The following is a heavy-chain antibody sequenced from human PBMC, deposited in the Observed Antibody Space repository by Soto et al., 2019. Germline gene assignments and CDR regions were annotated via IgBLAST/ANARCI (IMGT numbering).Heavy chain of an antibody. J-gene: IGHJ4*02. CDR1: GFTFSSYW. V-gene: IGHV3-74*01. Sequence: GGSLSLSCAASGFTFSSYWMHWVRQAPGKGLVWVSRINSDGSSTSYADSVKGRFTISRDNAKNTLYLQMNSLRAEDTAVYYCAVAVAGATAIGYWGQGTLVTVSS. CDR2: INSDGSST. D-gene: IGHD6-19*01. CDR3: AVAVAGATAIGY.